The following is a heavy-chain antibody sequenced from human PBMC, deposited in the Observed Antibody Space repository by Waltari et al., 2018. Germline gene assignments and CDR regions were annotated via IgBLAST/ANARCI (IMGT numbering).Heavy chain of an antibody. CDR3: ARGDYGNWFDP. CDR2: IYSGGST. V-gene: IGHV3-53*04. D-gene: IGHD4-17*01. CDR1: GFPVSTTY. Sequence: EVQLVESGGGLVQPGGSLSLSCAASGFPVSTTYMGWVRQAPGKGLEWVSVIYSGGSTYYADSVKGRFTISRHNSKNTLYLQMNSLRAEDTAVYYCARGDYGNWFDPWGQGTLVTVSS. J-gene: IGHJ5*02.